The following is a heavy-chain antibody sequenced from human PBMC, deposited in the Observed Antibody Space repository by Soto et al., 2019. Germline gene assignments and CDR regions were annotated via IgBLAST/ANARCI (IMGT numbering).Heavy chain of an antibody. J-gene: IGHJ4*02. D-gene: IGHD2-2*01. CDR1: GGTFSSYA. CDR3: ASTYFPTPTVFSRFDY. CDR2: IIPIFGTA. V-gene: IGHV1-69*12. Sequence: QVPLVQSGAEVKKPGSSVKVSCKASGGTFSSYAISWVRQAPGQGLEWMGGIIPIFGTANYAQKFQGRVTFTADESPSTAYMGLSSLRSEATAVYYCASTYFPTPTVFSRFDYWGQGTLVTVSS.